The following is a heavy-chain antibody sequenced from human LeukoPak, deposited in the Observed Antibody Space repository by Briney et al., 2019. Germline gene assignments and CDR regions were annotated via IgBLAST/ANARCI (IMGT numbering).Heavy chain of an antibody. J-gene: IGHJ4*02. CDR3: AKVGRGYCRSFTCYNDF. D-gene: IGHD2-2*02. Sequence: GGSLRLSCAASGFTFSSYAMHWVRQAPGKGLEWVAVISYDGSNKYYAGSVKGRFTISRDNSMNTLYLQLNILRAEDTALYYCAKVGRGYCRSFTCYNDFWGQGTPVTVSS. CDR2: ISYDGSNK. CDR1: GFTFSSYA. V-gene: IGHV3-30-3*01.